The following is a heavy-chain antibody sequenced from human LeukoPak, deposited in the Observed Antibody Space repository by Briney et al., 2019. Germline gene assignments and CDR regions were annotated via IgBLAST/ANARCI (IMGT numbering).Heavy chain of an antibody. D-gene: IGHD3-10*01. CDR1: GGSISSGSYY. CDR3: ARRDYLDXFXXIDV. Sequence: SETLSLTCTVSGGSISSGSYYWSWIRQPAGKGLEWXXXIYTSGSTNYNPSLKSRATISVDTSKNHFSLKLSSVTAADTAVYYCARRDYLDXFXXIDVWDKGNTVTVSS. J-gene: IGHJ6*03. V-gene: IGHV4-61*02. CDR2: IYTSGST.